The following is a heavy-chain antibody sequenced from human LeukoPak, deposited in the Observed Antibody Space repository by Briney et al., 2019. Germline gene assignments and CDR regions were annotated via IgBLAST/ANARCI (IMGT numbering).Heavy chain of an antibody. J-gene: IGHJ4*02. CDR2: IYYSGST. Sequence: SETLSLTCTVSGYSISSGYYWGWIRQPPGKGLEWIGYIYYSGSTNYNPSLKSRVTISVDTSKNQHSLKLSSVTAADTAVYYCARGGGMVRGAADYWGQGTLVTVSS. CDR3: ARGGGMVRGAADY. V-gene: IGHV4-61*01. CDR1: GYSISSGYY. D-gene: IGHD3-10*01.